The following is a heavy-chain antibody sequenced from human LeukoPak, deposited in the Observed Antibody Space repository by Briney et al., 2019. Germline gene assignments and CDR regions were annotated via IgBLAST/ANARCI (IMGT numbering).Heavy chain of an antibody. CDR1: GGSISSGGYF. D-gene: IGHD3-22*01. CDR3: ARAARGYLYYFDY. J-gene: IGHJ4*02. CDR2: IYYTGST. V-gene: IGHV4-31*03. Sequence: SGTLSLTCTVSGGSISSGGYFWSWLRQHPGKDLEWIGYIYYTGSTYYNPSLKSRVAMSLDTSKNQFSLKLSSVTAADTAVYYCARAARGYLYYFDYWGQGTLVTVYS.